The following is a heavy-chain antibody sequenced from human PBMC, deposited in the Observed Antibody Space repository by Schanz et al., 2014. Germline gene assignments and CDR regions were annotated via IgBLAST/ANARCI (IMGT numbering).Heavy chain of an antibody. Sequence: QVQLVESGGGVVQPGRSLRLSCAAYGFTLSSYAMHWVRQAPGKGLEWVAVIWYDENNKYYADSVKGRFTMSRDNSKSTLYLQMNSLTAEDTAAYYGARANYRRKINVDDGGRGILVTVSS. J-gene: IGHJ4*01. CDR3: ARANYRRKINVDD. CDR1: GFTLSSYA. V-gene: IGHV3-33*08. D-gene: IGHD5-12*01. CDR2: IWYDENNK.